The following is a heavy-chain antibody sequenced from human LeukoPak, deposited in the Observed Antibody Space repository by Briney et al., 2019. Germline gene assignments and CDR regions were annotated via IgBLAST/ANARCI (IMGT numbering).Heavy chain of an antibody. CDR1: GFPSGDNN. V-gene: IGHV3-21*06. J-gene: IGHJ5*02. CDR3: ASGYTYGSTWFDP. CDR2: ISSSSSYI. Sequence: PGRSLRPSCAASGFPSGDNNMNWVRQAAGNWMGWVSSISSSSSYIFYADSVKGRFTISRDNVKNSLYLQMNSLRAEDTAVYFCASGYTYGSTWFDPWGQGALVTVSS. D-gene: IGHD3-10*01.